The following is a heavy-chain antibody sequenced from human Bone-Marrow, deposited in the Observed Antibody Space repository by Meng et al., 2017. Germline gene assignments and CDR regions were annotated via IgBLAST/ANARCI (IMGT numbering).Heavy chain of an antibody. CDR1: GYTFTSYG. Sequence: ASVKVSCKASGYTFTSYGISWVRQAPGQGLEWMGRINPNSGGTNYAQKFQGRVTMTRDTSISTAYMELSRLRSDDTAVYYCARGHNYVDYWGQGTLVTVSS. D-gene: IGHD3-16*01. J-gene: IGHJ4*02. CDR3: ARGHNYVDY. V-gene: IGHV1-2*06. CDR2: INPNSGGT.